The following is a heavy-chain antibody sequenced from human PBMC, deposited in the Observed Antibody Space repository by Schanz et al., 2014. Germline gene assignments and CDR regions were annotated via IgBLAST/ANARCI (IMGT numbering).Heavy chain of an antibody. CDR1: GFSFSGFG. V-gene: IGHV3-30*02. CDR3: AKDFTGSGIFFNW. J-gene: IGHJ4*02. CDR2: IRFDASAK. D-gene: IGHD3-10*01. Sequence: QVQLVESGGGVVQPGRSLRLSCAGSGFSFSGFGMHWVRQAPGKGLEWVAYIRFDASAKYYGDSVEGRFTISRDNAKNTLYLQMYSLRGDDTAIYYCAKDFTGSGIFFNWWGQGTLVTVSS.